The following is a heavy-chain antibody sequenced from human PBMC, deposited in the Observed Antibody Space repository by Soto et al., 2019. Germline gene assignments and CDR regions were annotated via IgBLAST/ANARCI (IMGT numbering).Heavy chain of an antibody. V-gene: IGHV4-59*01. Sequence: SETLSLTCTVSGGSISSYYWSWIRQPPGKGLEWIGYIYYSGSTNYNPSLKSRVTISVDTSKNQFSLKLSSVTAADTAVYYCARSSGWYCYYGMDVWGQGTTVTVSS. J-gene: IGHJ6*02. CDR2: IYYSGST. D-gene: IGHD6-19*01. CDR3: ARSSGWYCYYGMDV. CDR1: GGSISSYY.